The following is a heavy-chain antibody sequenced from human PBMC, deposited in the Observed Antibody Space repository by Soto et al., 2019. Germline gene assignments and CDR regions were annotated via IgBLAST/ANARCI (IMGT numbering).Heavy chain of an antibody. CDR1: GESLNNYF. V-gene: IGHV4-34*01. CDR2: VNYSGERT. Sequence: QVQLQQWGAGLLKPSETLSLTCAAYGESLNNYFWTWIRLLPGKVLAWIGEVNYSGERTIYNPSLASRITISRDTSKDQFSLKLSAVTADDTAIYYCGSGRDYTWTVGGQGTLVTVSS. D-gene: IGHD4-17*01. CDR3: GSGRDYTWTV. J-gene: IGHJ4*02.